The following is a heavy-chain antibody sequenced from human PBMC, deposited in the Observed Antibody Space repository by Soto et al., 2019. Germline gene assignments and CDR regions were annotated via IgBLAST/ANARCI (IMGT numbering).Heavy chain of an antibody. J-gene: IGHJ6*02. CDR3: ARDLWGYCGTDCYPLDV. Sequence: SETLSLTCTVSGGSISSGDYYWSWIRQPPGKGLEWIGYIYYSGSTYHNPSLKSRVTISVDTSKNQFSLKLSSVTAADTAVYYCARDLWGYCGTDCYPLDVWGQGTTVTVSS. CDR2: IYYSGST. V-gene: IGHV4-30-4*01. CDR1: GGSISSGDYY. D-gene: IGHD2-21*02.